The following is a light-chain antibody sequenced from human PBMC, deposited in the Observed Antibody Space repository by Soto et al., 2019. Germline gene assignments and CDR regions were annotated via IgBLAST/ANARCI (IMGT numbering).Light chain of an antibody. J-gene: IGKJ4*01. CDR2: WAS. CDR1: ESVLVTSNNKNF. CDR3: QQHYVSPLT. Sequence: DIVMTQSPYSFPVSLASSSNINCKPSESVLVTSNNKNFLAWYQQKPGQPPKLLIYWASTRESGVPDRFSGSGSGTDFTLTISSLQAEDVAVYYCQQHYVSPLTFGGGTKVDI. V-gene: IGKV4-1*01.